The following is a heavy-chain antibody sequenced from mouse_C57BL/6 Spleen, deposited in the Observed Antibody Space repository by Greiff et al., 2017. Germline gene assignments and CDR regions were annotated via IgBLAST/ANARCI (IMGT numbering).Heavy chain of an antibody. CDR2: INPSNGGT. V-gene: IGHV1-53*01. D-gene: IGHD3-2*02. Sequence: QVQLQQSGTELVKPGASVKLSCKASGYTFTSYWMHWVKQRPGQGLEWIGNINPSNGGTNYNEKFKSKATLTVDKSSSTAYMQLSSLTSEDSAVYYCAREAAQVSWFAYWGQGTLVTVSA. CDR3: AREAAQVSWFAY. CDR1: GYTFTSYW. J-gene: IGHJ3*01.